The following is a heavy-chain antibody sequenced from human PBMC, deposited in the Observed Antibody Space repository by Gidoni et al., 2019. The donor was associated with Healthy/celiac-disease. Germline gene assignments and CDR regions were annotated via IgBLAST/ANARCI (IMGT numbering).Heavy chain of an antibody. J-gene: IGHJ4*02. D-gene: IGHD1-26*01. CDR2: IGTAGDT. CDR3: ARALGRQGDY. Sequence: EVQLVESGGGLVQPGGSVRLFCGAAGFTFSSYGMHWVRQATGKGLDVVSAIGTAGDTYFPGSVKSRFTISRENAKNSLYLQMNSLRAEDTAVYYCARALGRQGDYWGQGTLVTVSS. V-gene: IGHV3-13*01. CDR1: GFTFSSYG.